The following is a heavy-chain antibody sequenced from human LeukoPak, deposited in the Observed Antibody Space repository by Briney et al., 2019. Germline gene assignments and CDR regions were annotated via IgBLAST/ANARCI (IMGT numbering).Heavy chain of an antibody. CDR1: GFTFSSYS. V-gene: IGHV3-21*04. CDR2: ISSSSSYI. Sequence: GGSLRLSCAASGFTFSSYSMNWVRQAPGKGLEWVSSISSSSSYIYYADSVKGRFTISRDNSKNTLYLLMNSLRVEDTAVYYCAKRLKSGGSNSPIDYWGQGTLVTVSS. D-gene: IGHD1-26*01. J-gene: IGHJ4*02. CDR3: AKRLKSGGSNSPIDY.